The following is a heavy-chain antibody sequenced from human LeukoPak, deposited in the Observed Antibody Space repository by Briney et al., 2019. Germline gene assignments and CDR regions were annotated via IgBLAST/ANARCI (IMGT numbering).Heavy chain of an antibody. D-gene: IGHD3-22*01. CDR1: GFTVSSNY. J-gene: IGHJ4*02. CDR3: ARSLGEYYYDSSGYPGDY. Sequence: GSLRLSCAASGFTVSSNYMSWVRQAPGKGLEWVSVIYSGGSTYYADSVKGRFTISRDNSKNTLYLQMNSLRAEDTAVYYCARSLGEYYYDSSGYPGDYWGQGTLVTVSS. CDR2: IYSGGST. V-gene: IGHV3-53*01.